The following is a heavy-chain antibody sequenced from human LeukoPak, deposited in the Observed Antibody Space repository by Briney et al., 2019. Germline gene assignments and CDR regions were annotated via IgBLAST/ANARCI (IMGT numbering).Heavy chain of an antibody. CDR3: AREGAVAEAYYYYYGMDV. V-gene: IGHV1-18*01. D-gene: IGHD6-19*01. CDR2: ISAYNGNT. Sequence: ASVKVSCKASGYTFTSYGISWVRQAPGQGLEWMGWISAYNGNTNYAQKLQGRVTMTTDTSPSTAYMELRSLRSDDTAVYYCAREGAVAEAYYYYYGMDVWGQGTTVTVSS. J-gene: IGHJ6*02. CDR1: GYTFTSYG.